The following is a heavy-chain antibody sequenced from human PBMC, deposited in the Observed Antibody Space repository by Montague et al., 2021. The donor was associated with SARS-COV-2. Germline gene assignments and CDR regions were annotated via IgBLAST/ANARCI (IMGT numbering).Heavy chain of an antibody. CDR2: INHSGRT. V-gene: IGHV4-34*01. CDR1: GVSFSGYY. J-gene: IGHJ2*01. CDR3: TRGPVFSNSWYSLPTLDQRPSWYFDL. Sequence: SETLSLTCAVYGVSFSGYYWSWIRQAPGKGLEWIGEINHSGRTXXXPSXXXRVTISVDTSTNQFSLNLNSVTAADTAVYYCTRGPVFSNSWYSLPTLDQRPSWYFDLWGRGTQVIVSS. D-gene: IGHD6-13*01.